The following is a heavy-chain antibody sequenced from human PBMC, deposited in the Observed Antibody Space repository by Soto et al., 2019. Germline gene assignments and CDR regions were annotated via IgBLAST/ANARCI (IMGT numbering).Heavy chain of an antibody. J-gene: IGHJ4*02. CDR1: GYTFTSYG. V-gene: IGHV1-18*01. CDR2: ISAYNGNT. CDR3: ARAPVWSGTSFLDY. D-gene: IGHD1-1*01. Sequence: AXVKVSCKASGYTFTSYGISWVRQAPGQGLEWMGWISAYNGNTNYAQKLQGRVTMTTDTSTSTAYMELRSLRSDDTAVYYCARAPVWSGTSFLDYWGQGTLVTVSS.